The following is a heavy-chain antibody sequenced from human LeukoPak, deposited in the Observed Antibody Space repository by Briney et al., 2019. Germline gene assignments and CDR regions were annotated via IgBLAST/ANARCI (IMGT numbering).Heavy chain of an antibody. CDR2: IYSGGST. CDR1: GFTISSNY. V-gene: IGHV3-66*02. CDR3: ARVKGQWLVMDWFDP. D-gene: IGHD6-19*01. J-gene: IGHJ5*02. Sequence: PGGSLRLSCAASGFTISSNYMSWVRQAPGKGLEWVSVIYSGGSTYYADSVKGRFTISRDSSKNTLYLQMNSLRAEDTAVYYCARVKGQWLVMDWFDPWGQGTLVTVSS.